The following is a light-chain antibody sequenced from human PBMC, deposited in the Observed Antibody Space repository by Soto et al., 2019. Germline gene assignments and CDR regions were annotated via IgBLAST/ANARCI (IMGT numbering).Light chain of an antibody. J-gene: IGKJ3*01. CDR2: DAS. CDR1: QDISSA. V-gene: IGKV1-13*02. Sequence: AIQLTQSPSSLFASVGDRVTITCRASQDISSALAWYQQKPGKDPKLLIYDASSLESGVPSRFSGSGSGTDFTLTISSLQPEDFATYYCQQFKIYPMGFGPGTKVDIQ. CDR3: QQFKIYPMG.